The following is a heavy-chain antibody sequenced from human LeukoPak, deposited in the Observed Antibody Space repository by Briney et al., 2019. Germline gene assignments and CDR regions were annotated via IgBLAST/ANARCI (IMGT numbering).Heavy chain of an antibody. V-gene: IGHV4-59*12. J-gene: IGHJ5*02. CDR3: AREWVPAAIRGHNWFDP. CDR1: GGSISSYY. CDR2: IYYSGST. Sequence: SETLSLTCTVSGGSISSYYWSWIRQPPGKGLEWVGYIYYSGSTNYNPSLKSRVTISVDTSKNQFSLKLSSVTAADTAVYYCAREWVPAAIRGHNWFDPWGQGTLVTVSS. D-gene: IGHD2-2*02.